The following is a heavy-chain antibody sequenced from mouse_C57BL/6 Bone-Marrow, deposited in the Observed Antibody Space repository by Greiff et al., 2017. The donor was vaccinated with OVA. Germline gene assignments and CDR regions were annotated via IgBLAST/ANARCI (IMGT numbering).Heavy chain of an antibody. CDR1: GYTFTSYW. CDR3: TRDYGSSYYFDY. CDR2: IYPGNSDT. Sequence: VQLQPSGTVLARPGASVKMSCKTSGYTFTSYWMHWVKQRPGQGLEWIGAIYPGNSDTSYNQKFKGKAKLTAVTSASTAYMELSSLTNEDSAVYYCTRDYGSSYYFDYWGQGTTLTVSS. V-gene: IGHV1-5*01. J-gene: IGHJ2*01. D-gene: IGHD1-1*01.